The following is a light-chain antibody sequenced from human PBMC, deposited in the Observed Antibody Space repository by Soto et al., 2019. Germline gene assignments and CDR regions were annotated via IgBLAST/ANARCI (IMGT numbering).Light chain of an antibody. J-gene: IGKJ1*01. CDR3: QQYNDWPPWT. CDR2: GAS. CDR1: QSVSGS. V-gene: IGKV3-15*01. Sequence: ERVMTQSPATLSVSPGERATLSCRASQSVSGSLAWYQQKPGQAPRLLIYGASTRATGIPARFSGSGSGTEFTLTINSLQSEDFAVYYCQQYNDWPPWTFGQGTKVDIK.